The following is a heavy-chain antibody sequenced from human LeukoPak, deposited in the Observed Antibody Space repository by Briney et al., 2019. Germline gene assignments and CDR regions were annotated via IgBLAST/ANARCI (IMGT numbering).Heavy chain of an antibody. CDR2: IYYSGST. CDR1: GGSINSSSYY. CDR3: ARDPIAAAGTHWFDP. J-gene: IGHJ5*02. D-gene: IGHD6-13*01. V-gene: IGHV4-39*02. Sequence: SETLSLTCTVSGGSINSSSYYWGWIRQPPGKGLEWIGSIYYSGSTYYNPSLKSRVTISVDTSKNQFSLKLSSATAADTAVYYCARDPIAAAGTHWFDPWGQGTLVTVSS.